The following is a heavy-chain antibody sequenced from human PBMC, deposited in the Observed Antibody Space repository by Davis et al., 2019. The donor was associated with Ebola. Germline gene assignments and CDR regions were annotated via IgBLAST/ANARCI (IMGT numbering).Heavy chain of an antibody. Sequence: AASVKVSCKASGYTFTSYGITWLRQAPGQGLEWMGWINPHNNNTNYAHNVQGRVTMTTDTSTSTAYMEVGILRSDDTAVYYCARAQFPTTSDHWGQGTLVTVSS. CDR3: ARAQFPTTSDH. D-gene: IGHD1-1*01. CDR2: INPHNNNT. V-gene: IGHV1-18*04. J-gene: IGHJ4*02. CDR1: GYTFTSYG.